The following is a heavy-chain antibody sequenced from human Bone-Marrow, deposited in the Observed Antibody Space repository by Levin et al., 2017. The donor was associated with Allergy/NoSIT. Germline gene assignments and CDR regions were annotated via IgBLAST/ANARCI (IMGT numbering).Heavy chain of an antibody. CDR3: ARDPARGYYDSSGYSGDH. J-gene: IGHJ4*02. D-gene: IGHD3-22*01. CDR1: GFTFRHYT. Sequence: GGSLRLSCVASGFTFRHYTMNWVQAPGKGLEWVSCITSSGDSTYYADSVKGRFTISRDNAKNSLYLQLNRLRDEDTAMYYCARDPARGYYDSSGYSGDHWGQGTLVTVSS. V-gene: IGHV3-48*02. CDR2: ITSSGDST.